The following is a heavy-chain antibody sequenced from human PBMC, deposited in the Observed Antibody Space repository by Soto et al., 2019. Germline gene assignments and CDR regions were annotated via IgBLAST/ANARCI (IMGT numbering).Heavy chain of an antibody. V-gene: IGHV5-51*01. D-gene: IGHD2-2*01. CDR1: GYSFTSHW. J-gene: IGHJ6*02. CDR2: IYPSDSDI. CDR3: ARQDYSNYRGGMDV. Sequence: GESLKISCKTSGYSFTSHWNAWVRQMPGKGLEWMGIIYPSDSDIRYRPSFQGQVTISVDKSISTAYLQWSSLKASDTATYYCARQDYSNYRGGMDVWGQGTTVTVSS.